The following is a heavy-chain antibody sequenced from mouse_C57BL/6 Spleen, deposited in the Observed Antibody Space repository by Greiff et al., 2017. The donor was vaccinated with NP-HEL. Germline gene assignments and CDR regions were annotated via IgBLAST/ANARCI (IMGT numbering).Heavy chain of an antibody. D-gene: IGHD1-1*01. J-gene: IGHJ2*01. CDR2: ISSGGDYI. Sequence: EVKVVESGEGLVKPGGSLKLSCAASGFTFSSYAMSWVRQTPEKRLEWVAYISSGGDYIYYADTVKGRFTISRDNARNTLYLQMSSLKSEDTAMYYCTRVDYYGSSYPFDYWGQGTTLTVSS. V-gene: IGHV5-9-1*02. CDR3: TRVDYYGSSYPFDY. CDR1: GFTFSSYA.